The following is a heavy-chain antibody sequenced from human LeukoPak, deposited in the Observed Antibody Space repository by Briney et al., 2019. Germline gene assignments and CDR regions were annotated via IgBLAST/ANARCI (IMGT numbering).Heavy chain of an antibody. J-gene: IGHJ4*02. CDR2: IYYNGNT. CDR1: GGSISGSSYY. CDR3: ARRNPSGSGWTFDY. V-gene: IGHV4-39*01. D-gene: IGHD6-19*01. Sequence: KPSETLSLTCPVSGGSISGSSYYWGWIRQPPGKGLEWVGSIYYNGNTYYNPSLESRVTISVDTSKNQFSLNLISVTAADTAVYYCARRNPSGSGWTFDYWGQGTLVTVSS.